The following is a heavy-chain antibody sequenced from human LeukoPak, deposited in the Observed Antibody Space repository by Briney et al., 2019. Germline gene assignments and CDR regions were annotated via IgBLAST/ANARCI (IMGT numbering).Heavy chain of an antibody. V-gene: IGHV3-48*01. CDR3: AKDHSSWYY. J-gene: IGHJ4*02. Sequence: GGSLRLSCAASGFTFSSYSMNWVRQAPGKGLEWVSYISSSSSTIYYADSVKGRFTISRDNSKNTLYLQMNSLRAEDTAVYYCAKDHSSWYYWGQGTLVTVSS. D-gene: IGHD6-13*01. CDR1: GFTFSSYS. CDR2: ISSSSSTI.